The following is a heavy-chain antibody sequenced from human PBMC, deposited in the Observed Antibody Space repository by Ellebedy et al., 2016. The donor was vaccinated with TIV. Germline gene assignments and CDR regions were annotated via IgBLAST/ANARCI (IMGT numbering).Heavy chain of an antibody. V-gene: IGHV3-13*01. Sequence: GGSLRLSCAASGFTFSSYDMHWVRQGTGKGLEWVSAIGTAGDTYYPGSVKGRFTISRENAKNSLYLQITSLRAEDTAVYYCARVSFGDTAVEYWGQGNLVNGS. J-gene: IGHJ4*03. CDR2: IGTAGDT. CDR3: ARVSFGDTAVEY. CDR1: GFTFSSYD. D-gene: IGHD2-21*01.